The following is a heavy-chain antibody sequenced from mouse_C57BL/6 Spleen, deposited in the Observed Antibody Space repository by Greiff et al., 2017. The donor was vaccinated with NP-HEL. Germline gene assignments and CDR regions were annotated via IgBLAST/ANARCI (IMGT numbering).Heavy chain of an antibody. CDR1: GYTFTEYT. V-gene: IGHV1-62-2*01. J-gene: IGHJ1*03. D-gene: IGHD2-4*01. Sequence: QVQLKESGAELVKPGASVKLSCKASGYTFTEYTIHWVKQRSGQGLEWIGWFYPGSGSIKYNEKFKDKATLTADKSSSTVYMELSRLTSEDSAVYFCARHEGGYDYDGYWYFDVWGTGTTVTVSS. CDR3: ARHEGGYDYDGYWYFDV. CDR2: FYPGSGSI.